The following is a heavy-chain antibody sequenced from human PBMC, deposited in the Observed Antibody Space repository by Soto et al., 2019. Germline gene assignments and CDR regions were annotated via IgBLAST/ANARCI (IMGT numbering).Heavy chain of an antibody. CDR3: AGDLEGWSGLQVVYL. Sequence: QVQLVESGGGVVQPGRSLRLSCAASGFTFSAYAMHWARQAPGKGLEWVAVISYDGSNKYYADPVKGRFTISRDNSKNSLDLQMTSLGPEDTAGYYCAGDLEGWSGLQVVYLWGQGTLVTVSS. V-gene: IGHV3-30-3*01. J-gene: IGHJ4*02. CDR1: GFTFSAYA. D-gene: IGHD6-13*01. CDR2: ISYDGSNK.